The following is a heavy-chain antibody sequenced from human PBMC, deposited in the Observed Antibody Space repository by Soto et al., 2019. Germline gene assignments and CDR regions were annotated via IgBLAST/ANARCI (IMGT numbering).Heavy chain of an antibody. CDR2: IYPGDSDT. Sequence: GEALKISCEGSGYSFTTYWIGWVRQMPGKGLEWMCIIYPGDSDTRYSPSFQGQVTISADKSISTACLQWSSLKASDTAMYYCARLSNYDFWCCYYIRYPDPNQDGIDVCGQGTSVPVS. D-gene: IGHD3-3*01. V-gene: IGHV5-51*01. CDR1: GYSFTTYW. CDR3: ARLSNYDFWCCYYIRYPDPNQDGIDV. J-gene: IGHJ6*02.